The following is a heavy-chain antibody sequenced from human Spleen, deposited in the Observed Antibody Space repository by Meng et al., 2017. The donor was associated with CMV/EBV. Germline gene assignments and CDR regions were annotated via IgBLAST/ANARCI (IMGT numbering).Heavy chain of an antibody. D-gene: IGHD7-27*01. CDR2: INGDGSR. J-gene: IGHJ3*02. CDR3: ARSKGNWVDAFDI. V-gene: IGHV3-74*01. Sequence: GGSLRLSCAASGFTFNIYTMNWVRQAPGKGLVWVSRINGDGSRGYADSVRGRFTISRDSDKNSLYLQMNSVRAEDTAVYYCARSKGNWVDAFDIWGQGTMVTVSS. CDR1: GFTFNIYT.